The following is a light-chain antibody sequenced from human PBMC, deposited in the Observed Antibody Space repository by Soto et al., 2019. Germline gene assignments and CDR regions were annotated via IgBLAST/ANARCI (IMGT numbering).Light chain of an antibody. CDR2: GAS. V-gene: IGKV3-20*01. CDR3: HQYGSSPYT. J-gene: IGKJ2*01. CDR1: QSVSSSY. Sequence: EIVLTQSPCTLSLSPGERATLSCRASQSVSSSYLAWYQQKPGQAPRLLIYGASNRATGIPDRFSGRGSGTDFTLTISRLEPEDFAIYYWHQYGSSPYTFGQGTKLEIK.